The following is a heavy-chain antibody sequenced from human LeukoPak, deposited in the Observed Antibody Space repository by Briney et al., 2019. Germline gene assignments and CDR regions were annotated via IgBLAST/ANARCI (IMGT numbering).Heavy chain of an antibody. CDR2: ISPNGVIT. V-gene: IGHV3-23*01. D-gene: IGHD3-22*01. CDR1: GFTFSSHG. J-gene: IGHJ4*02. CDR3: AKDRNSGYYNFDY. Sequence: PGGSLRLSCAASGFTFSSHGMNWVRQAPGKGLEWVSGISPNGVITYYADSVKGRFTISRDNPKNTLYLQMNSLRAEDTAVYYCAKDRNSGYYNFDYWGQGTLVTVSS.